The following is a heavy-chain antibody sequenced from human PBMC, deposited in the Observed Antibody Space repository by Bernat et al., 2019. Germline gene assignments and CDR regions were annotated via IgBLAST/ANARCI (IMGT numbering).Heavy chain of an antibody. CDR2: VSAYNGDT. J-gene: IGHJ2*01. Sequence: QGELVQSGTEMKKLGASVRVSCKAPGFIFTCNGFAWVRQAPGQGLEWMGRVSAYNGDTQYAQKFQGRVLMTTDSSTTTAYMELKNLRSDDTAVYFCATTSVSLYWYFDLWGRGTLVTVSS. CDR1: GFIFTCNG. CDR3: ATTSVSLYWYFDL. V-gene: IGHV1-18*01.